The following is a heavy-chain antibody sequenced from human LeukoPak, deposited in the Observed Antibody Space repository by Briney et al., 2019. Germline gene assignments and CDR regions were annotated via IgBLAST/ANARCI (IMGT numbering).Heavy chain of an antibody. D-gene: IGHD3-9*01. CDR1: GGSISSSNW. Sequence: EPSETLSLTCAVSGGSISSSNWWSWVRQPPGKGLEWIGEIYHSGSTNYNPSLKSRVTISVDKSKNQFSLKLSSVTAADTAVYYCARLARGSRPSLINFDWLARDYWGQGTLVTVSS. CDR3: ARLARGSRPSLINFDWLARDY. J-gene: IGHJ4*02. CDR2: IYHSGST. V-gene: IGHV4-4*02.